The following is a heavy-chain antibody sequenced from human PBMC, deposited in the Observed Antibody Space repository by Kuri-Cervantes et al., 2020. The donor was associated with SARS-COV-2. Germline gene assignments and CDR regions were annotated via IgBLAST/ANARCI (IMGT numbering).Heavy chain of an antibody. Sequence: GESLKFSCAASGFTFSSYWMHWVRQAPGKGLVWVSRINSDVSSTSYADSVKGRFTISRDNAKNTLYLQMNSLRAEDTDVYYCATLDGMDVWGQGTTVTVSS. CDR1: GFTFSSYW. CDR3: ATLDGMDV. CDR2: INSDVSST. J-gene: IGHJ6*02. V-gene: IGHV3-74*01.